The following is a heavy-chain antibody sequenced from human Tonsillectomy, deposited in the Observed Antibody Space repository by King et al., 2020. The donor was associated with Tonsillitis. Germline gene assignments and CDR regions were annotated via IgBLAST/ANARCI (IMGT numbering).Heavy chain of an antibody. V-gene: IGHV3-53*01. J-gene: IGHJ4*02. Sequence: VQLVESGGGLIQPGGSLRLSCAASGVTVSSNYMSWVRQAPGKGLEWGSVIYSGGSTYYADSVKGRFTISRDNSKNTLYLQMNSLRAEDTAVYYCARSPYDSSGYARFDYWGQGTLVTVSS. CDR2: IYSGGST. CDR3: ARSPYDSSGYARFDY. CDR1: GVTVSSNY. D-gene: IGHD3-22*01.